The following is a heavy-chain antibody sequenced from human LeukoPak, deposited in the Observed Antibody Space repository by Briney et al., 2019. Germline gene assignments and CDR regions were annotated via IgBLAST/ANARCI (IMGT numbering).Heavy chain of an antibody. V-gene: IGHV5-51*01. Sequence: GESLKIPCKGSGYSFTSYWIGWVRQMPGKGLEWMGIIYPGDSDTRYSPSFQGQVTISADKSISTAYLQWSSLKASDTAMYYCARLRDYYDSSGYYGKEDYWGQGTLVTVSS. D-gene: IGHD3-22*01. CDR2: IYPGDSDT. CDR3: ARLRDYYDSSGYYGKEDY. CDR1: GYSFTSYW. J-gene: IGHJ4*02.